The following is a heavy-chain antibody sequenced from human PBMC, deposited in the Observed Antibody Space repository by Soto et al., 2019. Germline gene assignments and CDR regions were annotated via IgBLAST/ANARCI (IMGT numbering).Heavy chain of an antibody. V-gene: IGHV3-74*01. CDR1: GFTFSSYW. CDR2: INSDGSST. Sequence: LRLSCAASGFTFSSYWMHWVRQAPGKGLVWVSRINSDGSSTSYADSVKGRFTISRDNAKNTLYLQMNSLRAEDTAVYYCARVGPLSSHRSPNDYWGQGTLVTVSS. D-gene: IGHD1-26*01. CDR3: ARVGPLSSHRSPNDY. J-gene: IGHJ4*02.